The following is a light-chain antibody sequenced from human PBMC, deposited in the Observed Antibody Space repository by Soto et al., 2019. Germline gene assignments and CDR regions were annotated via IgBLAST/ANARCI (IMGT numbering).Light chain of an antibody. J-gene: IGKJ1*01. Sequence: DIQMTQSPSSLSASVGDRVTITCRASQSISNYLNWYQQKPGKAPKLLIYAASTLQSGVPSRFSGSGSGTDFTLTISSLQPGDFATYYCQQYNSYSWTFGQGTKVDIK. V-gene: IGKV1-16*01. CDR3: QQYNSYSWT. CDR2: AAS. CDR1: QSISNY.